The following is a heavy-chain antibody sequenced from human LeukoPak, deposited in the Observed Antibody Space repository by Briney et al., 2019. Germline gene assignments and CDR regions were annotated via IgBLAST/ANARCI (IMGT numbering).Heavy chain of an antibody. V-gene: IGHV3-30*03. CDR3: ARRAGDYSHPYDY. Sequence: PGGSLRLSCAASGFTFSSYGMHWVRQAPGKGLEWVAVISYDGIHKYYADSVKGRLTISRDNSKNTLYLQMNSLRAEDTAVYYCARRAGDYSHPYDYWGQGTLVTVSS. J-gene: IGHJ4*02. CDR1: GFTFSSYG. D-gene: IGHD3-22*01. CDR2: ISYDGIHK.